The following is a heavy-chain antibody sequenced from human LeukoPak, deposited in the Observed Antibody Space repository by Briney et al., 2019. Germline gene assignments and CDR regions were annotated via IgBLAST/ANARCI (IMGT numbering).Heavy chain of an antibody. CDR3: ARDSSGYRRGSFDY. D-gene: IGHD3-22*01. Sequence: SETLSLTCTVSGGSISSYYWSWIRQPPGKGLEWIGYIYYSGSTNYNPSLKSRVAMSLDTSNNQFPLKLSSVTAADTAVYYCARDSSGYRRGSFDYWGQGTLVTVSS. V-gene: IGHV4-59*01. J-gene: IGHJ4*02. CDR2: IYYSGST. CDR1: GGSISSYY.